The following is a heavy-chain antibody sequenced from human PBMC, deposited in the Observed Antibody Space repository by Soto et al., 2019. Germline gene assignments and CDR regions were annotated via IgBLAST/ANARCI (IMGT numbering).Heavy chain of an antibody. D-gene: IGHD3-10*01. CDR1: GGSISSYY. Sequence: TSETLSLTCTVSGGSISSYYWSWIRQPPGKGLEWIGYIYYSGSTNYNPSLKSRVTISVDTSKNQFSLKLSSVTAAYTAVYYCARHLGGRYYYGYPDYWGQGTLVTVSS. CDR2: IYYSGST. V-gene: IGHV4-59*08. CDR3: ARHLGGRYYYGYPDY. J-gene: IGHJ4*02.